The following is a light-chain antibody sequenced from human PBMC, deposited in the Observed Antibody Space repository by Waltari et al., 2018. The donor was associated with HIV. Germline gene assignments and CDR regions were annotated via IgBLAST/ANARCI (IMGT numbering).Light chain of an antibody. CDR2: WAS. V-gene: IGKV4-1*01. CDR3: QQYHRGPT. CDR1: QSVLYSSNNKNY. Sequence: DIVMTQSPDSLAVSLGERATINCKSSQSVLYSSNNKNYVAWYQQKPGQSPKLLVYWASTREFGVPERFSGSGSGTDFTLTISSLQAEDVAVYYCQQYHRGPTFGQGTKVEIK. J-gene: IGKJ1*01.